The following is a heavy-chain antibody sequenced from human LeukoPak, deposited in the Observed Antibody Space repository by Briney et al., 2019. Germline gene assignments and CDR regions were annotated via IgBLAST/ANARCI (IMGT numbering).Heavy chain of an antibody. Sequence: GGSLRLSCAASGFTLSTYAMSWVRQAPGKGLEWVSAISGSGGSTYYADSVKGRFTISRDNSKNTLYLQMNSLRAEGTAVYYCAKVTREQWLVPFDYWGQGTLVTVSS. J-gene: IGHJ4*02. V-gene: IGHV3-23*01. CDR3: AKVTREQWLVPFDY. CDR1: GFTLSTYA. CDR2: ISGSGGST. D-gene: IGHD6-19*01.